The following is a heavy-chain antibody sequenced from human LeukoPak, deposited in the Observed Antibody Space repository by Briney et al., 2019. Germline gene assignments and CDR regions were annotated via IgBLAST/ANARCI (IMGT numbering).Heavy chain of an antibody. CDR2: ISAYNGNT. CDR3: ARGFHPHYYDSSGYYY. V-gene: IGHV1-18*01. D-gene: IGHD3-22*01. Sequence: GASVKVSCKASGYTFTSYGISWVRQAPGQGLEWMGWISAYNGNTNYAQKLQGRVTMTTDTSTSTAYMELRSLRSDDTAVYYCARGFHPHYYDSSGYYYWGQGTLVTVSS. CDR1: GYTFTSYG. J-gene: IGHJ4*02.